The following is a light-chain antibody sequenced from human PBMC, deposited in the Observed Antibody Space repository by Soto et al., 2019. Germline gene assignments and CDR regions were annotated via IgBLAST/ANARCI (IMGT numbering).Light chain of an antibody. CDR2: DVT. CDR3: SSYTSSSSYV. V-gene: IGLV2-14*01. CDR1: SSDVGGYKY. J-gene: IGLJ1*01. Sequence: QSALTQPASVSGSPGQSITISCTGISSDVGGYKYVSWYQQHPDKAPKLIIYDVTNRPSGISNRFSGSKSGNTASLTISGLQAEDEADYYCSSYTSSSSYVFGTGTKVTVL.